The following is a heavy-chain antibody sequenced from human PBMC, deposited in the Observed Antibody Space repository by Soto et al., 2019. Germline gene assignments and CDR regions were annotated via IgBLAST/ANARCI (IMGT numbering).Heavy chain of an antibody. CDR3: GEGGHCNGGSSYSRRGY. Sequence: EVQLVESGGGLIQPGGSLRLSCAASGFTVSSKYMTWVRQAPGEGLEWVSVIYVAGMTYYADSVKGRFTIPRDSSKNRFYRQMTGLRAEDTAACFWGEGGHCNGGSSYSRRGYWGQGPRVTASS. D-gene: IGHD2-15*01. CDR2: IYVAGMT. CDR1: GFTVSSKY. V-gene: IGHV3-53*01. J-gene: IGHJ4*02.